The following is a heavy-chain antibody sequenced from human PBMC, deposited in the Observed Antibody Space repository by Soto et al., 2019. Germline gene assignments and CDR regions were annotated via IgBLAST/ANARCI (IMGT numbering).Heavy chain of an antibody. Sequence: SETLSLTCTVSGGSIRSYYCSWIRQPPGKGLEWIGYIYYSGSTNYNPSLKSRVTISVDTSKNQFSLKLSSVTAADTAVYYCARSSSWEHYYYYGMDVWGQGTTVTVSS. CDR1: GGSIRSYY. CDR2: IYYSGST. CDR3: ARSSSWEHYYYYGMDV. D-gene: IGHD6-13*01. J-gene: IGHJ6*02. V-gene: IGHV4-59*01.